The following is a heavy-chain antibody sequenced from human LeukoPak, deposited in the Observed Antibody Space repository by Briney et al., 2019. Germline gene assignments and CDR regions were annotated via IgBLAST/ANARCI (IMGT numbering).Heavy chain of an antibody. J-gene: IGHJ4*02. CDR1: GFTFSSYS. D-gene: IGHD3-16*02. CDR2: ISSSSSTI. CDR3: ARESRDYVWGSYRHPRLDY. Sequence: PGGSLRLSCAASGFTFSSYSMNWVRQAPGKGLEWVSYISSSSSTIYYADSVKGRFTISRDNAKNPLYLQMNSLRAEDTAVYYCARESRDYVWGSYRHPRLDYWGQGTLVTVSS. V-gene: IGHV3-48*01.